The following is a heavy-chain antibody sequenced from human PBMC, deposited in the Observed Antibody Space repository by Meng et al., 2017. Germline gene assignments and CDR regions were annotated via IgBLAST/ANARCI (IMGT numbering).Heavy chain of an antibody. CDR1: GFTFSSCG. CDR2: IWYDRSNR. Sequence: QWRLVASGGAVVQSWTSVSISGAASGFTFSSCGGHWGRQAPGKVREGVGVIWYDRSNRNYAFAVKDRFTIFRDNSKITLYLQMNSLIAEDTAVYYCSRDRDKVVGAMMFDYWGQGTLVTVSS. CDR3: SRDRDKVVGAMMFDY. V-gene: IGHV3-33*01. D-gene: IGHD1-26*01. J-gene: IGHJ4*02.